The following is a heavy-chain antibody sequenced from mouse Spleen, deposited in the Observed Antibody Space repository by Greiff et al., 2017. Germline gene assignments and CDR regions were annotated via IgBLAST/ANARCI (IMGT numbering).Heavy chain of an antibody. Sequence: QVQLQQSGPELVKPGASVKISCKASGYAFSSSWMNWVKQRPGKGLEWIGRIYPGDGDTNYKGKFKGKATLTADKSSSTAYMQLSSLTSEDSAVYFCARSGYDGAMDYWGQGTSVTVSS. J-gene: IGHJ4*01. CDR3: ARSGYDGAMDY. CDR2: IYPGDGDT. CDR1: GYAFSSSW. V-gene: IGHV1-82*01. D-gene: IGHD2-14*01.